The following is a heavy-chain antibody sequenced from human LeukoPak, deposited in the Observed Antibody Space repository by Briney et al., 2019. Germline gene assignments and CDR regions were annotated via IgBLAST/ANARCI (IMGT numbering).Heavy chain of an antibody. V-gene: IGHV4-4*07. Sequence: SETLSLTCTVSRGSISFYYWSWIRQPAGKGLEWIGRIYTSGNTNYNPSLKSRVTMSVNTSKNQFSLKLSSVTAADTAVYYCARDGYNGYYFDSSDYYFEHWGQGTLVTVSS. D-gene: IGHD3-22*01. CDR2: IYTSGNT. J-gene: IGHJ4*02. CDR3: ARDGYNGYYFDSSDYYFEH. CDR1: RGSISFYY.